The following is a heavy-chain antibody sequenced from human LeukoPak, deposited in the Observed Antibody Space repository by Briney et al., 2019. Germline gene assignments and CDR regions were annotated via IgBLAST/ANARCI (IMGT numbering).Heavy chain of an antibody. J-gene: IGHJ4*02. V-gene: IGHV1-24*01. CDR2: FDPEDGET. CDR1: VYTLTELS. D-gene: IGHD3-10*01. CDR3: ATRVKFGEPFDY. Sequence: ASVKVSCKFSVYTLTELSMHWVRQAPGKGLEWMGGFDPEDGETIYAQKFQGRVTMTEDTSTDTAYMELSSLRSEDTAVYYCATRVKFGEPFDYWGQGTLVTVSS.